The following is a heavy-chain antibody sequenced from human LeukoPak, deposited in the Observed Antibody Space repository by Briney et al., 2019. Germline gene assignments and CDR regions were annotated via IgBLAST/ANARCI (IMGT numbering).Heavy chain of an antibody. D-gene: IGHD3-3*01. J-gene: IGHJ4*02. Sequence: GASVKVSCKASGYTFSSGYYLHWVRQAPGQGLEWIGWINPNNGDTNYAQKFQGRVTMTRATSISTAYMELSRLRSADAAVYFCARGAYYNFWSGFYYSPHFDYWGQGTLVTVSS. CDR1: GYTFSSGYY. CDR2: INPNNGDT. CDR3: ARGAYYNFWSGFYYSPHFDY. V-gene: IGHV1-2*02.